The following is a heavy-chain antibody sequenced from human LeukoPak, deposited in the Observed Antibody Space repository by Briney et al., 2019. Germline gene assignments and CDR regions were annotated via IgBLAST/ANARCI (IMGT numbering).Heavy chain of an antibody. CDR2: IWPDDSDT. CDR3: ARHLYSGSYSPPAY. D-gene: IGHD1-26*01. V-gene: IGHV5-51*01. CDR1: GHSFSNCW. Sequence: GESLKISCKGSGHSFSNCWIAWVRQMPGKGLEWMGIIWPDDSDTRYSPSFQGQITISVDKSITTVYLQWSTLKASDTAMYYCARHLYSGSYSPPAYWGQGTLVTVSS. J-gene: IGHJ4*02.